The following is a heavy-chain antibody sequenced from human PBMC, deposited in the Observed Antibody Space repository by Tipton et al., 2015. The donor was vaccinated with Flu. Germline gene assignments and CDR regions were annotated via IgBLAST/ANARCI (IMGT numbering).Heavy chain of an antibody. J-gene: IGHJ4*02. CDR2: IYPGDSDV. D-gene: IGHD3-22*01. CDR3: VRPLMSSGLSH. Sequence: QLVQSGAELKKPGESLKISCKGSGYIFRNFWIGWVRLKPGKGLEWMGIIYPGDSDVKYSPSFRGQVTLSADTSVNATYLEWTSLKASDTAIYFCVRPLMSSGLSHWGQGTLVTVSA. CDR1: GYIFRNFW. V-gene: IGHV5-51*03.